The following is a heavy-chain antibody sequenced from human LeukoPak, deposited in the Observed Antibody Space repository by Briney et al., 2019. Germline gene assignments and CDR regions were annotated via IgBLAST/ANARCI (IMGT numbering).Heavy chain of an antibody. CDR1: GFTFSSYA. J-gene: IGHJ2*01. D-gene: IGHD4-23*01. CDR2: FSNTDGTT. Sequence: GGSLRLSCAASGFTFSSYAMTWVRQAAGKGLEWVSGFSNTDGTTYYADSVKGRFTISRDNSKNTLYLQMNSLRAEDTAVYYCAKTPAGYSTTLGYFDFWGRGTLVTVSS. CDR3: AKTPAGYSTTLGYFDF. V-gene: IGHV3-23*01.